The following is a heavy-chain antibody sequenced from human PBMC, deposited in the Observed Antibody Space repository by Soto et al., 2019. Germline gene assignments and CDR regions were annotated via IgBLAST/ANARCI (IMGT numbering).Heavy chain of an antibody. D-gene: IGHD6-13*01. CDR2: INPSANST. CDR3: ARGFFPFSRTLVPPHHDDFDS. V-gene: IGHV1-46*01. J-gene: IGHJ3*02. CDR1: GYTFISYY. Sequence: ASVKVSCKASGYTFISYYMHWVRQAPGQGLEWMGIINPSANSTNYEQKFQGRVTMTRDTSTGTAYMELSSLRSEDTAVYYCARGFFPFSRTLVPPHHDDFDSWGQGTMVTVSS.